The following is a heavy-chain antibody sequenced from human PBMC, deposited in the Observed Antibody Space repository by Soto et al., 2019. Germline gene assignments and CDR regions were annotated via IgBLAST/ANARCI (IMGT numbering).Heavy chain of an antibody. CDR3: AKGGPVSGWHNFQF. CDR2: VHGRGGDT. V-gene: IGHV3-23*01. CDR1: TFPLNNNV. Sequence: EVQLLESGGDLVQPGGSLRLSCVASTFPLNNNVMARIRQPPGKGLEWVSAVHGRGGDTFSAHSVKGRFTISRDDSKNPLYLQMHGLRAEDTALYLCAKGGPVSGWHNFQFWGQGNLVTVSS. D-gene: IGHD6-25*01. J-gene: IGHJ4*02.